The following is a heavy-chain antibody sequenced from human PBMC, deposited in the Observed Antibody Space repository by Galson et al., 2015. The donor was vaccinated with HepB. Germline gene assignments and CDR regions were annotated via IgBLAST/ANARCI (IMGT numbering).Heavy chain of an antibody. CDR3: ARDWTYYYGSGSSSDAFDI. Sequence: SLRLSCAASGFTVSSNYMSWVRQAPGKGLEWVSVIYSGGSTYYADSVKGRFTISRDNSKNTLYLQMNSLRAEDTAVYYCARDWTYYYGSGSSSDAFDIWGQGTMVTVSS. D-gene: IGHD3-10*01. J-gene: IGHJ3*02. CDR1: GFTVSSNY. V-gene: IGHV3-66*02. CDR2: IYSGGST.